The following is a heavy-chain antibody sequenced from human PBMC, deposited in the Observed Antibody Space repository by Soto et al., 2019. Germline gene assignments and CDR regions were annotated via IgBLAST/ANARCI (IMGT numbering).Heavy chain of an antibody. J-gene: IGHJ6*02. V-gene: IGHV3-23*01. CDR3: AKRCLEYSSSSCYYYYGMDV. Sequence: GGSLRLSCAASGFTFSSYAMSWVRQAPGKGLEWVSAISGSGGSTYYADSVKGRFTISRDNSKNTLYLQMNSLRAEDTAVYYCAKRCLEYSSSSCYYYYGMDVWGQGTTVTVSS. CDR1: GFTFSSYA. D-gene: IGHD6-6*01. CDR2: ISGSGGST.